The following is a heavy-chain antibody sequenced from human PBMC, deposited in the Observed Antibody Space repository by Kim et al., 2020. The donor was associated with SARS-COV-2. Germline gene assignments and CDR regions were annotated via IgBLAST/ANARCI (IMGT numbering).Heavy chain of an antibody. CDR3: ARQVLSITIPRGWFDP. J-gene: IGHJ5*02. V-gene: IGHV4-39*01. D-gene: IGHD3-3*01. CDR1: GGSISSSSYY. CDR2: IYYSGST. Sequence: SETLSLTCTVSGGSISSSSYYWGWIRQPPGKGLEWIGSIYYSGSTYYNPSLKSRVTISVDTSKNQFSLKLSSVTAADTAVYYCARQVLSITIPRGWFDPWGQGTLVTVSS.